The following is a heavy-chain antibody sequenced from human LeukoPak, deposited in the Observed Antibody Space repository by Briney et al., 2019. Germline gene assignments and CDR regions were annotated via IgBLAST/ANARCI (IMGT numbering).Heavy chain of an antibody. CDR2: IIPIFGTA. CDR1: GGTFSSYA. Sequence: SVKVSCKASGGTFSSYAISWVRQAPGQGLEWMGGIIPIFGTANYAQKFQGRVTMTRDTSTSTVYMELSSLRSEDTAVYYCARDFLSGRNYFDYWGQGTLVTVSS. D-gene: IGHD1-26*01. CDR3: ARDFLSGRNYFDY. J-gene: IGHJ4*02. V-gene: IGHV1-69*05.